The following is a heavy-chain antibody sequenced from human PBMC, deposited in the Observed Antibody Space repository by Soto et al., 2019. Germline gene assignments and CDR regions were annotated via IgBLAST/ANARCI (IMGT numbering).Heavy chain of an antibody. CDR2: IYYSGST. CDR3: ARDILTGFPEYYYYGMDV. D-gene: IGHD3-9*01. Sequence: PSESPSLTSTVSGGSISSGGYYWSWIRKHPGKGLEWIGYIYYSGSTYYNPSLKSRVTISVDTSKNQFSLKLSSVTAADTAVYYCARDILTGFPEYYYYGMDVWGQGTTVTVSS. J-gene: IGHJ6*02. V-gene: IGHV4-31*03. CDR1: GGSISSGGYY.